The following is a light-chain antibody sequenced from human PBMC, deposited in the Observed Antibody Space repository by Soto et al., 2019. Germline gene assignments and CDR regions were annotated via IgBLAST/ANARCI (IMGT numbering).Light chain of an antibody. J-gene: IGLJ2*01. V-gene: IGLV2-14*01. Sequence: QSALTQPASVSDSPGQSITISCTGTSSDIGVYNYVSWYQQHPGKAPKLMIYEGDKRPSGVSNRFSGSKSGNTASLTISGLQAEDEADYYCASFTSSSIFDIFGGGTKLTVL. CDR3: ASFTSSSIFDI. CDR1: SSDIGVYNY. CDR2: EGD.